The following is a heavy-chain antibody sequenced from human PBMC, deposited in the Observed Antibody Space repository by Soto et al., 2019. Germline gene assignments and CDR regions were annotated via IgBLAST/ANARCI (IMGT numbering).Heavy chain of an antibody. CDR3: ARRNAFGSGTYYNWFDP. J-gene: IGHJ5*02. V-gene: IGHV2-5*02. CDR2: VYWDDDK. CDR1: GFSLSTNGVG. Sequence: QITLKESGPTLVKPTQTLTLTCTFSGFSLSTNGVGVGWIRQPPGKALEWLALVYWDDDKRYNPSLRSRLNITKDTSKNQVVLAMTNMDPVDTATYYCARRNAFGSGTYYNWFDPWGQGTLVTVSS. D-gene: IGHD3-10*01.